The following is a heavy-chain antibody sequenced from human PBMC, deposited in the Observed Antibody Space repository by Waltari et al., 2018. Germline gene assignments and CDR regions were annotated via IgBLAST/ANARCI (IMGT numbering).Heavy chain of an antibody. CDR1: GYSISSGYY. CDR2: IYHSGST. D-gene: IGHD5-18*01. Sequence: QLQLQESGPGLVKPSETLSLTCAVSGYSISSGYYWGWIRQPPGKGLEWIGSIYHSGSTYYNPSRKSRVTISVDTSKNQFSLKLSSVTAADTAVYYCARVRGYSYGEFDYWGQGTLVTVSS. CDR3: ARVRGYSYGEFDY. V-gene: IGHV4-38-2*01. J-gene: IGHJ4*02.